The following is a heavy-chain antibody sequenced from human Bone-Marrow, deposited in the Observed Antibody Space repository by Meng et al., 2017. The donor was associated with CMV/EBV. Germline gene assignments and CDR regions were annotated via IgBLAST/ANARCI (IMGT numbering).Heavy chain of an antibody. CDR2: IYYSGST. V-gene: IGHV4-61*01. D-gene: IGHD3-3*01. Sequence: SETLSLTCTVSGGSVSSGSYYWSWIRQPPGKGLEWIGYIYYSGSTNYNPSLKSRVTISVDTSKNQFSLKLSSVTAADTAVYYCARAYYDFWSGYFYYYYGMDVWGQGTTVAASS. CDR1: GGSVSSGSYY. CDR3: ARAYYDFWSGYFYYYYGMDV. J-gene: IGHJ6*01.